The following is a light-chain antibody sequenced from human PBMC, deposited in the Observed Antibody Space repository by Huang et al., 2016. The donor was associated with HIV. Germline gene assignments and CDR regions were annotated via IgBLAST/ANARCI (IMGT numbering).Light chain of an antibody. CDR1: RSLLYSSNIKNY. V-gene: IGKV4-1*01. CDR2: WAS. CDR3: QQYYSLPLT. Sequence: DIVMTQSPDSLAVSLGERATINCKSHRSLLYSSNIKNYLAWYKQRPGQPPNLLIYWASTRESGVPDRFSGSGSGTDFTLTITSLQAEDVAIYYCQQYYSLPLTFGGGTKVEIK. J-gene: IGKJ4*01.